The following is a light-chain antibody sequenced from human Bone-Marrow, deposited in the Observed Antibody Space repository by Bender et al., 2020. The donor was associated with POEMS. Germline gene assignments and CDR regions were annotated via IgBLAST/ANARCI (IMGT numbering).Light chain of an antibody. V-gene: IGLV2-23*02. CDR2: EVS. CDR3: CSYAAISNWV. CDR1: SGEVGGYHL. J-gene: IGLJ2*01. Sequence: QSALTQPRSVSGSPGKSVTISCTGTSGEVGGYHLISWYQHHPGKAPKLVIYEVSKRPSGVPNHFSGSKSGNTASLTISGLQAEDEADYYCCSYAAISNWVFGGGTKVTVL.